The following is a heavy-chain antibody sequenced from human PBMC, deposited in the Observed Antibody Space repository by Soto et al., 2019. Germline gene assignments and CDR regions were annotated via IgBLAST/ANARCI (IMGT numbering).Heavy chain of an antibody. J-gene: IGHJ4*02. V-gene: IGHV4-39*01. Sequence: QLQLQESGPGLVKPSETLSLTCTVSGGSISTSSYYWGWIRQPPGKGLEWIGNIYYSGTTYYNSSLKSRVTISADTSKNQFSLKLSSVTAADTALYYCARFKGTIAAVKAYCFDYWGQGTLVTVSS. D-gene: IGHD6-13*01. CDR3: ARFKGTIAAVKAYCFDY. CDR2: IYYSGTT. CDR1: GGSISTSSYY.